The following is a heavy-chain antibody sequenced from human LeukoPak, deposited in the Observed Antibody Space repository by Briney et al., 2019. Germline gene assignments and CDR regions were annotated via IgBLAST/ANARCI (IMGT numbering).Heavy chain of an antibody. Sequence: ASVKVSCKASGYTFTGYYMHWVRQAPGQGLEWMGWINPNSGGTNYAQKFQGRVTMTRDTSISTAYMELSRLRSDDTAVYYCAREDSGYSYGLFDYWGQGTLVTVSS. J-gene: IGHJ4*02. CDR1: GYTFTGYY. CDR3: AREDSGYSYGLFDY. CDR2: INPNSGGT. D-gene: IGHD5-18*01. V-gene: IGHV1-2*02.